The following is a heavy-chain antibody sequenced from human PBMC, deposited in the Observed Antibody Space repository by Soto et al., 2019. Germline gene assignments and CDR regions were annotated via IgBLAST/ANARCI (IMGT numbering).Heavy chain of an antibody. CDR3: ARQRIAVAGTHYYYYGMDV. D-gene: IGHD6-19*01. CDR2: IDWDDDK. J-gene: IGHJ6*02. CDR1: GFSLSTSGMR. Sequence: SDPTLVNPTQTLTLTCTFSGFSLSTSGMRVSWIRQPPGKALEWLARIDWDDDKFYSTSLKTRLTISKDTSKNQVVLTMTNMDPVDTATYYCARQRIAVAGTHYYYYGMDVWGQGTTVTVSS. V-gene: IGHV2-70*04.